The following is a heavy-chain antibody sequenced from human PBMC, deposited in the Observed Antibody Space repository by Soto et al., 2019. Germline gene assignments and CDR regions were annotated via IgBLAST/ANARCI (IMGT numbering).Heavy chain of an antibody. CDR2: TYYRSKWYN. J-gene: IGHJ6*02. CDR1: GDSVSTNSGA. Sequence: PSQTLSLTGVISGDSVSTNSGAWDWVRQSPSRGLEWLGRTYYRSKWYNDYDVSVKSRISINPDTSKNQLSLQLNSVTPEDTAVYYCARSIGGYYYGMDVWGQGTSVTAP. CDR3: ARSIGGYYYGMDV. V-gene: IGHV6-1*01. D-gene: IGHD3-10*01.